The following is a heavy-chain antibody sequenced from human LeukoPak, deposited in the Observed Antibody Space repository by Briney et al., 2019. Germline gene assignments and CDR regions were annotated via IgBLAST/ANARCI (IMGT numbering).Heavy chain of an antibody. CDR2: VSHDGTKS. CDR1: GFKFNGYA. CDR3: ARVRLGSVRGAFDV. D-gene: IGHD3-10*01. V-gene: IGHV3-30*04. Sequence: GGSLRLSCTGSGFKFNGYAVHWVRQAPGRGLEWVAIVSHDGTKSHYAASVQGRFTISRDTSHNTLYLQMNSLRSDDTALYYCARVRLGSVRGAFDVWGQGTLVTVSS. J-gene: IGHJ3*01.